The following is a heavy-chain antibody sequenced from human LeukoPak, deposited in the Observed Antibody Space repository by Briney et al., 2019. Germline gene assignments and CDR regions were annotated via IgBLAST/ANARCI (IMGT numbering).Heavy chain of an antibody. CDR3: AKDWNWAFDY. CDR1: GFTFSDYY. CDR2: IHYDSTTE. V-gene: IGHV3-30*02. D-gene: IGHD1-7*01. J-gene: IGHJ4*02. Sequence: GRSLRLSCAASGFTFSDYYMSWIRQAPGKGLEWVAYIHYDSTTEDYADSVQGRFTISTDNSKNTLFLQMDNLRVEDMAVLYCAKDWNWAFDYWGQETLVTVSS.